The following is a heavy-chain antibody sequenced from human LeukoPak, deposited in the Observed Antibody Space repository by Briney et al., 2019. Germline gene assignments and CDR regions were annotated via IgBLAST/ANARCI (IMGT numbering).Heavy chain of an antibody. V-gene: IGHV1-69*04. D-gene: IGHD6-19*01. Sequence: SVKVSCKASGGTFSSYAISWVRQAPGQGLEWMGRIIPILGIANYAQKFQGRVTITADKSTSTAYMELSSLRSEDTAVYYCARDRYSSGWDPFDYWGQGTLVTVSS. CDR3: ARDRYSSGWDPFDY. CDR1: GGTFSSYA. CDR2: IIPILGIA. J-gene: IGHJ4*02.